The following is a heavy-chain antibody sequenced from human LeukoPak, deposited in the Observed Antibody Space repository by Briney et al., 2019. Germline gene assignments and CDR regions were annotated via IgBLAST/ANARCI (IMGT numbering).Heavy chain of an antibody. V-gene: IGHV1-58*01. Sequence: SVKVSCKASGFTFTSSAVQWVRQARGQRLEWIGWIVVGSGNANYAQKFQERVTITRDMSTSTAYMELSSLRSEDTAVYYCAADPDDILTGYDYWGQGTLVTVS. CDR3: AADPDDILTGYDY. CDR1: GFTFTSSA. D-gene: IGHD3-9*01. CDR2: IVVGSGNA. J-gene: IGHJ4*02.